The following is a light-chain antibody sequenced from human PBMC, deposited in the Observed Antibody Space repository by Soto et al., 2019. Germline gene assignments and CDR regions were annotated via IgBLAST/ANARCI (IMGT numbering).Light chain of an antibody. CDR3: QQYYSWPLIT. CDR1: QSVGNN. V-gene: IGKV3-15*01. J-gene: IGKJ5*01. CDR2: AVS. Sequence: IVMTPSPATVSVSPWERATLYCRASQSVGNNLAWYQQKPGQAPSLLIYAVSTRATGIPDRFSGSGSGTDFTLTISSLQSEDFAVYYCQQYYSWPLITFGPGTRLEIK.